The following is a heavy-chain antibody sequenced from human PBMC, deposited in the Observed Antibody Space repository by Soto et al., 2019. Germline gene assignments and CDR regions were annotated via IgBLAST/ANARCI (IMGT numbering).Heavy chain of an antibody. CDR3: AKDQTTVTRTRDYGFDP. D-gene: IGHD4-17*01. J-gene: IGHJ5*02. CDR1: GFTFSSYG. Sequence: GGSLRLSCAASGFTFSSYGMHWVRQAPGKGLEWVAVISYDGSNKYYADSVKGRFTISRDNSKNTLYLQMNSLRAEDTAVYYCAKDQTTVTRTRDYGFDPWGQGTLVTVSS. V-gene: IGHV3-30*18. CDR2: ISYDGSNK.